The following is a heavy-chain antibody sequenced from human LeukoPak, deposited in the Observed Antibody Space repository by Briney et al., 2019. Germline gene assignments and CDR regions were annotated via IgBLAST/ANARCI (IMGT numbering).Heavy chain of an antibody. CDR1: GGSISSGDYS. CDR3: ARARESMATAGNYFDY. J-gene: IGHJ4*02. V-gene: IGHV4-30-2*01. D-gene: IGHD6-13*01. CDR2: IWHSGHT. Sequence: PSQTLSLTCAVSGGSISSGDYSWSWIRQPPGSGLEWIGYIWHSGHTNYNPSLRSRVTISLARSNSQFSLRLSSVTAADTAVYYCARARESMATAGNYFDYWGQGTLVTVSS.